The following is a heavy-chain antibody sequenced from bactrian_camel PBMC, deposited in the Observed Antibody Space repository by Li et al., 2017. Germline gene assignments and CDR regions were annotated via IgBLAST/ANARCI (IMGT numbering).Heavy chain of an antibody. CDR2: INVYGTT. D-gene: IGHD6*01. J-gene: IGHJ6*01. CDR1: TYTYSAYC. V-gene: IGHV3S53*01. CDR3: AAEDPLLGLVGSCYLLSPDDFAY. Sequence: HVQLVESGGGSVQAGGSLRLSCLTSTYTYSAYCMGWFRQAPGKERERVAIINVYGTTTYADSVKGRFAISKDSDKNTLYLQMNSLKPEDTAMYYCAAEDPLLGLVGSCYLLSPDDFAYWGQGTQVTVS.